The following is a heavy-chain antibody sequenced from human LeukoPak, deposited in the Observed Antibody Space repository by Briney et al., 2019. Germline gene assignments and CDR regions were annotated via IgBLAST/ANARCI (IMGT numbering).Heavy chain of an antibody. V-gene: IGHV4-34*01. D-gene: IGHD3-22*01. CDR1: GGSFSSYY. CDR2: INHSGST. J-gene: IGHJ4*02. Sequence: SETLSLTCAVYGGSFSSYYWSWIRQPPGKGLEWIGEINHSGSTNYNPSLKSRVTISVDTSKNQFSLKLSSVTAADTAVYYCASTINYYDSSGYYAYDYWGQGTLVTVSS. CDR3: ASTINYYDSSGYYAYDY.